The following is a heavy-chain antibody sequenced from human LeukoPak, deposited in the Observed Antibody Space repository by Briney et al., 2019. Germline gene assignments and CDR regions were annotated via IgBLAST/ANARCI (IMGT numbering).Heavy chain of an antibody. Sequence: ASVKVSCKASGYTFTSYGISWVRQAPGQGLEWMGWISGYNGNTNYAQKLQGRVTMTTDTSTSTAYMELRSPSSDETGVYYCEKDIMMVRGVYHHYYGMDGWGKGTTVTVSS. CDR2: ISGYNGNT. J-gene: IGHJ6*04. CDR3: EKDIMMVRGVYHHYYGMDG. V-gene: IGHV1-18*04. D-gene: IGHD3-10*01. CDR1: GYTFTSYG.